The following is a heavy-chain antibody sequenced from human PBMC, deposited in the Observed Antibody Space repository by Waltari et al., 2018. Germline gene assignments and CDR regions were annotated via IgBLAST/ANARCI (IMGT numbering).Heavy chain of an antibody. D-gene: IGHD3-22*01. Sequence: QVQLQESGPGLVKPSQTLSLTCTVSGGSISSGDYYWSWIRQPPGKGLEWIGYIYYSVGTYYNPSLKSRVTRSVDTSKNQFSLKLSSVTAADTAVYYCSSYYDSSGYYGDFDYWGQGTLVTVSS. CDR1: GGSISSGDYY. V-gene: IGHV4-30-4*08. J-gene: IGHJ4*02. CDR3: SSYYDSSGYYGDFDY. CDR2: IYYSVGT.